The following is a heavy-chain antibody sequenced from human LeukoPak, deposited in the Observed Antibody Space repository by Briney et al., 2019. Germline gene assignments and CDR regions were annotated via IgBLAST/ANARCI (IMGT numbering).Heavy chain of an antibody. CDR1: GFTFSSYE. D-gene: IGHD3-3*01. CDR3: AKGNRLTIFGVAANDY. J-gene: IGHJ4*02. CDR2: ISSSGSTI. V-gene: IGHV3-48*03. Sequence: GGSLRLSCAASGFTFSSYEMNWVRQAPGKGLEWVSYISSSGSTIYYADSVKGRFTISRDNAKNSLYLQMNSLRAEDTAVYYCAKGNRLTIFGVAANDYWGQGTLVTVSS.